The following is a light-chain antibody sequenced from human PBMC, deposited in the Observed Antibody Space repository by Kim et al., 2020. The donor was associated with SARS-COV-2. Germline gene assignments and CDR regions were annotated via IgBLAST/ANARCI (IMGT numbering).Light chain of an antibody. V-gene: IGLV3-21*04. J-gene: IGLJ2*01. CDR1: SVGRKS. CDR3: QVWDSSSDHRVV. Sequence: PGKTARVSCGGNSVGRKSVPWYQRKSGQAPVLVMYYDSDRPSGIPERFSGSNSGNTATLTISRVEAGDEADYYCQVWDSSSDHRVVFGGGTQLTVL. CDR2: YDS.